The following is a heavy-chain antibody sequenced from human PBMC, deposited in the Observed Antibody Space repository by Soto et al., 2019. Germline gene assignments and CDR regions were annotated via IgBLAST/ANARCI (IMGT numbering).Heavy chain of an antibody. J-gene: IGHJ4*02. Sequence: GESLKISCKGSGYSFTSYWISWVRQMPGKGLEWMGRIDPSDSYTNYSPSFQGHVTISADKSISTAYLQWSSLKASDTAMYYCARTGAYYDILTGYYMVYYFDYWGQGTLVT. CDR2: IDPSDSYT. CDR3: ARTGAYYDILTGYYMVYYFDY. V-gene: IGHV5-10-1*01. CDR1: GYSFTSYW. D-gene: IGHD3-9*01.